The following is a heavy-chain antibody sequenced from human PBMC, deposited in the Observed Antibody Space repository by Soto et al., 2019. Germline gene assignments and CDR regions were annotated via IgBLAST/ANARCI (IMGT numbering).Heavy chain of an antibody. J-gene: IGHJ6*02. Sequence: PGESLKISCKGSGYSFTSYWIGWVRQMPGKGLEWMGIIYPGDSDTRYSPSFQGQVTISADKSISTAYLQWSSLKASDTAMYYCARGGNYDILTGYYYGMDVWGQGTTVTVPS. D-gene: IGHD3-9*01. CDR1: GYSFTSYW. CDR2: IYPGDSDT. V-gene: IGHV5-51*01. CDR3: ARGGNYDILTGYYYGMDV.